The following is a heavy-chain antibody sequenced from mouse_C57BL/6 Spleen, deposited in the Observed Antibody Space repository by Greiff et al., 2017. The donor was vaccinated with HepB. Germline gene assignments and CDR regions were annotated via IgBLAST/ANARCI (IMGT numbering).Heavy chain of an antibody. V-gene: IGHV3-6*01. CDR1: GYSITSGYY. J-gene: IGHJ2*01. CDR2: ISYDGSN. Sequence: EVQLQQSGPGLVKPSQSLSLTCSVTGYSITSGYYWNWIRQFPGNKLEWMGYISYDGSNNYNPSLKNRISITRDTNKNQVFLKLNSVTIEDTATYYCARYSNYVGYLGQGTTLTVSS. CDR3: ARYSNYVGY.